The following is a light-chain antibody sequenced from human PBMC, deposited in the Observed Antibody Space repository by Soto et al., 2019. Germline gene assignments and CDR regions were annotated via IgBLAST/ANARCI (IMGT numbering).Light chain of an antibody. J-gene: IGLJ2*01. CDR1: SSNIGINY. V-gene: IGLV1-51*01. CDR3: ETWDTSLRAVV. CDR2: DNT. Sequence: QSVLTQPPSVSAAPGQEVSISCSGNSSNIGINYMSWYQQFPGTAPKVVIFDNTRRPSGIPDRFSASTSGTSATLVITGLQTGDEADYYCETWDTSLRAVVFGGGTKLTVL.